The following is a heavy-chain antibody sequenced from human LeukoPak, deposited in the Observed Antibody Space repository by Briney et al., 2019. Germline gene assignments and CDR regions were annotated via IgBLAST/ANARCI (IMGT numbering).Heavy chain of an antibody. CDR3: MDV. J-gene: IGHJ6*03. CDR2: INYSGST. CDR1: GGSISSYY. V-gene: IGHV4-59*01. Sequence: SETLSLTXTVSGGSISSYYWSWIRQPPGKGLEWIGYINYSGSTNYNPSLKSRVTISLDTSKTDTAVYYCAREGAAPMYYYYMDVWGKGTTVTVSS. D-gene: IGHD2-2*01.